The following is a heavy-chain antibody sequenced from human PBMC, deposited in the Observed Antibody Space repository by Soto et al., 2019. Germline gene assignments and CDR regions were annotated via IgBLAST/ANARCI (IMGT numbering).Heavy chain of an antibody. V-gene: IGHV4-38-2*01. CDR2: IHHIGAT. D-gene: IGHD3-22*01. Sequence: PXATLSLTFGVCGYSISSGHYWAWIRQPPGKGLEWIGSIHHIGATYYNPSLESRVTISMDTSKNHFSLKLSSVSAADTAVHYCATISTDGYYYWFDFCGQRTLVTVSS. CDR3: ATISTDGYYYWFDF. CDR1: GYSISSGHY. J-gene: IGHJ5*01.